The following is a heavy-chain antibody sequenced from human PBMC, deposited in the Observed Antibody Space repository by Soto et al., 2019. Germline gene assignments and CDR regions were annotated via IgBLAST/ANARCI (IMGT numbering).Heavy chain of an antibody. CDR3: AMVATSRIDY. CDR2: IIPILGIA. J-gene: IGHJ4*02. D-gene: IGHD5-12*01. V-gene: IGHV1-69*02. CDR1: GGTFSSYT. Sequence: QVQLVQSGAEVKKPGSSVKVSCKASGGTFSSYTISWVRQAPGQGLEWMGRIIPILGIANYAQKFQGRVTITADKSTSTDYMELSSLRSEDTAVYYCAMVATSRIDYWGQGTLVTVSS.